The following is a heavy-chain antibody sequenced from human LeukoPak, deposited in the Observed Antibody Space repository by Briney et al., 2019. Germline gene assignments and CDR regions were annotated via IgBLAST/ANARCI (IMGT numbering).Heavy chain of an antibody. CDR2: IYYSGST. CDR1: GVSISRGGYS. J-gene: IGHJ4*02. Sequence: SETLSLTCAVSGVSISRGGYSWNWIRQPPGKGLEWIGYIYYSGSTNYNPSLKSRVTISVDTSKNQFSLKLSSVTAADTAVYHCARTEVWFGELPSDYWGQGTLVTVSS. V-gene: IGHV4-61*08. CDR3: ARTEVWFGELPSDY. D-gene: IGHD3-10*01.